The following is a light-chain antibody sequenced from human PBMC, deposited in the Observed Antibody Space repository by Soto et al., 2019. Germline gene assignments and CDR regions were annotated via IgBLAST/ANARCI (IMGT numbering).Light chain of an antibody. Sequence: DIQLTQSPSFLSASVGDRVTITCLASQGISSYLAWYQQKPGKAPKLLIYAASTLQSGVPSRFSGSGSGTECTLTISSLQPEDVATYYCQQLNSYPLTFGGGTKVDIK. V-gene: IGKV1-9*01. CDR1: QGISSY. CDR3: QQLNSYPLT. CDR2: AAS. J-gene: IGKJ4*01.